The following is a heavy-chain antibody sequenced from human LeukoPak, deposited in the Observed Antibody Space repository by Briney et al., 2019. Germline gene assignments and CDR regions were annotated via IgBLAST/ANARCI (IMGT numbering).Heavy chain of an antibody. D-gene: IGHD5-24*01. J-gene: IGHJ4*02. V-gene: IGHV1-69*04. CDR1: GGTFSSYA. CDR2: IIPIFGLA. CDR3: AINLRDGGDYFDY. Sequence: ASVKVSCKASGGTFSSYAISWVRQAPGQGLEWMGRIIPIFGLANYAQKFQGRATITEDKSTSTAYMELSSLRSEDTAVYYCAINLRDGGDYFDYWGQGTLVTVSS.